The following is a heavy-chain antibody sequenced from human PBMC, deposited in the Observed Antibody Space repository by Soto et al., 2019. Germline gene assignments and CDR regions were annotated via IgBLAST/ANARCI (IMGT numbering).Heavy chain of an antibody. J-gene: IGHJ6*02. CDR2: INPSGGST. CDR1: GYTFTSYY. D-gene: IGHD3-10*01. Sequence: QVQLVQSGAEVKKPGASVKVSCKASGYTFTSYYMHWVRQAPGQGLEWMGIINPSGGSTSYAQKFQGRVTMTRDTSTSTVYMELSSLRSEDMAVYYCARGSWGSGYYYYGMDVWGQGTTVTVSS. V-gene: IGHV1-46*03. CDR3: ARGSWGSGYYYYGMDV.